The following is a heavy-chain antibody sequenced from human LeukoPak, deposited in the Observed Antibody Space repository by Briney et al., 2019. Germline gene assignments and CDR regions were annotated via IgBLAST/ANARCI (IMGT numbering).Heavy chain of an antibody. V-gene: IGHV4-34*01. J-gene: IGHJ4*02. D-gene: IGHD3-22*01. CDR1: GGSFSGYY. Sequence: SETLSLTCAVYGGSFSGYYWSWIRQPPGKGLEWIGEINHSGSINYNPSLKSRVTISVDTSKNQFSLKLSSVTAADTAVYYCARGPKTPTYYYDSSGYFDYWGQGTLVTVSS. CDR3: ARGPKTPTYYYDSSGYFDY. CDR2: INHSGSI.